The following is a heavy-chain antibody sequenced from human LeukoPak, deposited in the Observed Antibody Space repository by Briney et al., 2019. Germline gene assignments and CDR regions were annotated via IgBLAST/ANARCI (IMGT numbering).Heavy chain of an antibody. V-gene: IGHV3-33*01. CDR3: ARERSGLVLYYYYGMDV. J-gene: IGHJ6*02. D-gene: IGHD2-8*02. CDR2: IWYDENNK. CDR1: GFTFSSYG. Sequence: GGSLRLSCAASGFTFSSYGMHWVRQAPGKGLEWVAIIWYDENNKYYADSVKGRFTISRDTSKNTLYLQMNSLRAEDTAVYYCARERSGLVLYYYYGMDVWGQGTTVTVSS.